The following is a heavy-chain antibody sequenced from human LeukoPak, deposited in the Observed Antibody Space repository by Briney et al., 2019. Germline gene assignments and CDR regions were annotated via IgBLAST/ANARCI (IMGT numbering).Heavy chain of an antibody. J-gene: IGHJ3*02. Sequence: GGSLRLSCAASAFTFSSYGMHWVRQAPGKGPEWVSFIHYDGSKKYYADSVKGRFTISRDNSKNTLYLQMNSLRAEDTAVYYCAKDPYDFWSGYPYDAFDIWGQGTMVTVSS. CDR1: AFTFSSYG. CDR2: IHYDGSKK. CDR3: AKDPYDFWSGYPYDAFDI. D-gene: IGHD3-3*01. V-gene: IGHV3-30*02.